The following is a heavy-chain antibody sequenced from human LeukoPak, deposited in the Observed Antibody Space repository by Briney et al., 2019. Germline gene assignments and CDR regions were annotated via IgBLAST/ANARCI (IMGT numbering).Heavy chain of an antibody. CDR1: GGTFSSYA. D-gene: IGHD4-23*01. V-gene: IGHV1-69*05. J-gene: IGHJ4*02. CDR3: ARAGYDDYGGNLPFDY. CDR2: IIPIFGTA. Sequence: GASVKVSCKASGGTFSSYAISWARQAPGQGLEWMGRIIPIFGTANYAQKFQGRVTITTDESTSTAYMELSSLRSEDTAVYYCARAGYDDYGGNLPFDYWGQGTLVTVSS.